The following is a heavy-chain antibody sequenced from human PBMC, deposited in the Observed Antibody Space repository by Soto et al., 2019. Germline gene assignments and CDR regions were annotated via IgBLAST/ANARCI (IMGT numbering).Heavy chain of an antibody. CDR2: IWYDGNKK. D-gene: IGHD5-18*01. V-gene: IGHV3-33*03. J-gene: IGHJ4*02. CDR3: VVDTTGLFDY. CDR1: GFTFRSYG. Sequence: SGGSLRLSCVASGFTFRSYGMHWVRQAPGKGLEWVAVIWYDGNKKYYGDSVRGRFTISRDNTENTLYLEMSSLRAEDTAVYYCVVDTTGLFDYWGQGTLVTVSA.